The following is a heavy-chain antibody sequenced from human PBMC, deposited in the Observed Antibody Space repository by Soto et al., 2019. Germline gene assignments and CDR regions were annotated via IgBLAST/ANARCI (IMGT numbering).Heavy chain of an antibody. CDR3: ARGSGQQLGAL. CDR1: GFRLSDHG. D-gene: IGHD6-13*01. Sequence: QVQLVESGGGVVQPGSSLRLSCAASGFRLSDHGMHWVRQAPGKGLEWVAISYSDGRNKYYADSVKGRFTISRDNSKNTMDLQMNSLRGEDTALYYCARGSGQQLGALWGQGTLVTVSS. V-gene: IGHV3-33*01. CDR2: SYSDGRNK. J-gene: IGHJ4*02.